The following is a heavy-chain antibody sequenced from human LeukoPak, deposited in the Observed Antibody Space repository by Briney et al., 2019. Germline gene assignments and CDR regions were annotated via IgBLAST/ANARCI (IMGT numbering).Heavy chain of an antibody. V-gene: IGHV4-30-2*01. Sequence: SETLSLTCAISGGSISSGGYSWSWIRQPPGKGLEWIGYVYHSGSTYYNPSLKSRVTISVDTSKNQFSLKLSSVTAADTAVYYCARAQGQHVRGRWGQGTLVTVSS. CDR2: VYHSGST. J-gene: IGHJ4*02. D-gene: IGHD6-6*01. CDR3: ARAQGQHVRGR. CDR1: GGSISSGGYS.